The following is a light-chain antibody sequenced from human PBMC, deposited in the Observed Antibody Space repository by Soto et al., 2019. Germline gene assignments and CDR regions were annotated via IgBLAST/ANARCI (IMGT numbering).Light chain of an antibody. CDR1: GRGVGGFTY. CDR2: DVS. Sequence: QSVLTQSRSVSGSPGQSVTISCTASGRGVGGFTYVSWYQQHPGKAPKLLIYDVSQRPSGVPDRFSGSKSGYTASLTISGLQAEDEADYHCCSYAGSYSWVFGGGTKLTVL. CDR3: CSYAGSYSWV. V-gene: IGLV2-11*01. J-gene: IGLJ3*02.